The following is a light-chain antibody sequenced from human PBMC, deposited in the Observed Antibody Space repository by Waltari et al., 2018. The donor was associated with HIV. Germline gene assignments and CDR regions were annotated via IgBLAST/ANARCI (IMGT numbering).Light chain of an antibody. Sequence: QSALTQPASVSGFPGQSINISCTGISTDSRFYQYVSWYQQHPGKIHRLIIFDINNRPSGVSDHISGSRSGNSASLTFSGLQSGDEAHYYCASNRLDYTLIFGGGTKLTVL. V-gene: IGLV2-14*03. CDR1: STDSRFYQY. CDR3: ASNRLDYTLI. CDR2: DIN. J-gene: IGLJ2*01.